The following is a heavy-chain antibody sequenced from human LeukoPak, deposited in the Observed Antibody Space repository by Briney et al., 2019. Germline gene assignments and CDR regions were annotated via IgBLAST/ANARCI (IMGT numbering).Heavy chain of an antibody. CDR3: ASDTYGDENY. CDR2: IKQDGSQK. Sequence: GRSLRLSCAASGFTFSSYWMSWVRQAPGKGLEWVANIKQDGSQKYYVDSVKGRFTISRDNAKNSLYLQMNSLRAEDTAVYYCASDTYGDENYWGQGNVVTVSS. D-gene: IGHD4-17*01. CDR1: GFTFSSYW. V-gene: IGHV3-7*01. J-gene: IGHJ4*02.